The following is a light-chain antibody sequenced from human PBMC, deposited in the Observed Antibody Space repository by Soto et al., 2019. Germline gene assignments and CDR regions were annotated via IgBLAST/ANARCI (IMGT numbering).Light chain of an antibody. Sequence: EIVLTQYPATLSLSPGLRATISCRASQSVSSYLAWYQHTPGQAPRLLIYDASNRATGIPARFSGSGSGTDCTLTISSLEPEDFAVYYCQQRSNWPRTFGPGTKVEIK. J-gene: IGKJ1*01. CDR1: QSVSSY. CDR3: QQRSNWPRT. V-gene: IGKV3-11*01. CDR2: DAS.